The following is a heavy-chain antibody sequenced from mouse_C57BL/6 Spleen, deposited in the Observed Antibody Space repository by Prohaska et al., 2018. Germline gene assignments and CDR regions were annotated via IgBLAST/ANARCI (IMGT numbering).Heavy chain of an antibody. V-gene: IGHV1-82*01. CDR1: CYAFSSSW. Sequence: GASVKISCKASCYAFSSSWMNWVKQRPGKGLEWIGRIYTGDGDTNYNGKFKGKATLTADKSSSTANMQLSSLTSEDSAVYFCARGGFFDYWGQGTTLTVSS. J-gene: IGHJ2*01. CDR2: IYTGDGDT. CDR3: ARGGFFDY.